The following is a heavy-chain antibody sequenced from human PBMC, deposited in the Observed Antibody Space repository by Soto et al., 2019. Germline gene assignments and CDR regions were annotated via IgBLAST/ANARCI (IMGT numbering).Heavy chain of an antibody. V-gene: IGHV3-53*01. CDR2: IYSGGST. J-gene: IGHJ4*02. D-gene: IGHD6-19*01. Sequence: EVQLVESGRGLIQPGGSLRLSCAASGFTVSSNYMSWVRQAPGKGLEWVSVIYSGGSTYYADSVKGRFTISRDNSKNTLYLQMTSLRAEDTAVYYCARTTGIAVAGTRRGEFDYWGQGTLVTVSS. CDR3: ARTTGIAVAGTRRGEFDY. CDR1: GFTVSSNY.